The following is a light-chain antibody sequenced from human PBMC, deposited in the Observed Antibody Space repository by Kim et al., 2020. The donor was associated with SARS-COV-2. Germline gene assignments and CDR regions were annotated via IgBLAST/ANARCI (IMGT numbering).Light chain of an antibody. CDR2: EAS. CDR3: QQYLAYPYT. J-gene: IGKJ2*01. CDR1: QSIRSW. V-gene: IGKV1-5*03. Sequence: SASIGDRVTITCRASQSIRSWLAWHQQKRGKTPKLLIYEASRLQSEVPSRFSGSGSGTEFTLTISSLQPDDIATYFCQQYLAYPYTFGQGTKLEI.